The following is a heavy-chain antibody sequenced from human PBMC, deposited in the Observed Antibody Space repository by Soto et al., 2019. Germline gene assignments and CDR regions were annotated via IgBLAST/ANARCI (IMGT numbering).Heavy chain of an antibody. V-gene: IGHV1-46*01. D-gene: IGHD5-18*01. Sequence: SVKVSCKASGYTFTSYYIHWVRQAPGQGLEWMGIFNPTGDTASYAQKLQGRVTMTRDTSTGTAYMELGSLRSEDTAAYYCARGGRIVDTGIGYYYYHAMDVWAQGTTVTVSS. CDR3: ARGGRIVDTGIGYYYYHAMDV. J-gene: IGHJ6*02. CDR2: FNPTGDTA. CDR1: GYTFTSYY.